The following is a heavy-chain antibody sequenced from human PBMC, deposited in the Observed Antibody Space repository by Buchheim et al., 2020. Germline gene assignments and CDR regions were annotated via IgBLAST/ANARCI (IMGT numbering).Heavy chain of an antibody. J-gene: IGHJ6*02. D-gene: IGHD2-15*01. Sequence: QLQLQESGPGLVKPSETLSLTCAVSGGSISSSNWWSWVRQPPGKGLEWIGEIYHSGSTNYNPSLKSRVTISVDKSKKQFSLKLSSVTAADTAVYYCAARDCSGGSCYSYYYYYGMDVWGQGTT. CDR2: IYHSGST. V-gene: IGHV4-4*02. CDR3: AARDCSGGSCYSYYYYYGMDV. CDR1: GGSISSSNW.